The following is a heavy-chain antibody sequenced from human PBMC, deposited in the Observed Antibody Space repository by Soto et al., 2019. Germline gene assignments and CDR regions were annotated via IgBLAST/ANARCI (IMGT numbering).Heavy chain of an antibody. CDR3: ANTYSSGWRRRGAFDI. V-gene: IGHV3-30*18. D-gene: IGHD6-19*01. J-gene: IGHJ3*02. CDR2: ISYDGSNK. CDR1: GFTFSSYG. Sequence: QVQLVESGGGVVQPGRSLRLSCAASGFTFSSYGMHWVRQAPGKGLEWVAVISYDGSNKYYADSVKGRFTISRDNSKNTQYLQMNRLRAEDTAVYYCANTYSSGWRRRGAFDIWGQGTMVTVSS.